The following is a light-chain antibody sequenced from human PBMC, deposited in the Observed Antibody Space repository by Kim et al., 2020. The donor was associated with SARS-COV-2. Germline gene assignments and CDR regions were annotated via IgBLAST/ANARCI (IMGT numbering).Light chain of an antibody. V-gene: IGLV2-14*01. J-gene: IGLJ3*02. CDR3: SSYTSSSIWV. Sequence: QSALTQPAPVSGSPGQSITISCTGTSSDVGGYNYVSWYQQHPGKAPKLMIYDVSKRPSGVSNRFSGSKSGNTASLTISGLQAEDEADYYCSSYTSSSIWVFGGGTQRTVL. CDR2: DVS. CDR1: SSDVGGYNY.